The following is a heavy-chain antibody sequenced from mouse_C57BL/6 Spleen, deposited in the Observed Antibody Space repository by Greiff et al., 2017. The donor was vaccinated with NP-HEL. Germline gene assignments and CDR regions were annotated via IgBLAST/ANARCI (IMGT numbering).Heavy chain of an antibody. D-gene: IGHD4-1*01. CDR1: GYAFSSSW. CDR3: AITGTSAY. J-gene: IGHJ3*01. CDR2: IYPGDGDT. V-gene: IGHV1-82*01. Sequence: QVQLQQSGPELVKPGASVKISCKASGYAFSSSWMNWVKQRPGKGLEWIGRIYPGDGDTNYNGKFKGKATLTADKSSSTAYMQLSSLTSEDSAVYFCAITGTSAYWGQGTLVTVSA.